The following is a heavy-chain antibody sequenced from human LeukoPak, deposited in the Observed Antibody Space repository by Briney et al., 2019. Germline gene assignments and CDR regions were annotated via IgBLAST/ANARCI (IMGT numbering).Heavy chain of an antibody. CDR1: GGTFSSYA. CDR3: ARGPNTMATMGFDY. J-gene: IGHJ4*02. V-gene: IGHV1-69*13. CDR2: IIPIFCTA. D-gene: IGHD5-24*01. Sequence: ASVKVSCKGSGGTFSSYAISWVRQAPGQGLEWMGGIIPIFCTANYAQKFQGRVTSTADESTSTTYMELSSLRSEDTAVYYCARGPNTMATMGFDYWGQGTLVTVSS.